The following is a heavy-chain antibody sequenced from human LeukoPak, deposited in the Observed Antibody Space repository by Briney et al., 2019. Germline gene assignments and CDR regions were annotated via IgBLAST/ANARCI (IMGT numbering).Heavy chain of an antibody. D-gene: IGHD3-3*01. J-gene: IGHJ6*03. CDR1: GYTFTSYD. V-gene: IGHV1-69*05. CDR3: ARDSMLRFLENGYYYYMDV. Sequence: ASVKASCKASGYTFTSYDISWVRQAPGQGLEWMGGIIPIFGTANYAQKFQGRVTITTDESTSTAYMELSSLRSEDTAVYYCARDSMLRFLENGYYYYMDVWGKGTTVTVSS. CDR2: IIPIFGTA.